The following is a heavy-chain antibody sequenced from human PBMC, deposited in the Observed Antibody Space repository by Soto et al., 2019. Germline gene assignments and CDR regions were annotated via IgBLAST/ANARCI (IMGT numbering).Heavy chain of an antibody. CDR2: ILYDGSNK. CDR1: GFTFRNYD. CDR3: AKDDYGMDV. Sequence: QVQLVESGGGVVQPRRSLRLSCAASGFTFRNYDMHWVRQAPGKGLEWVAVILYDGSNKYYAESMKGRFTISRDNSKNTVFLQMNSLRPEDTAVYYCAKDDYGMDVWGQGTTVTVSS. V-gene: IGHV3-30*18. J-gene: IGHJ6*02.